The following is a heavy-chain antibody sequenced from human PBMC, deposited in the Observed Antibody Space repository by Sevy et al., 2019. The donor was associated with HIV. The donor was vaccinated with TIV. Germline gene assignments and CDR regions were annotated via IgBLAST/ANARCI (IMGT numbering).Heavy chain of an antibody. Sequence: GGSLRLSCAASGFTFSSYAMHWVRQAPGKGLEWVAVISYDGSNKYYADSVKGQFTISRDNSKNTLYLQMNSLRAEDTAVYYCARGIVVGAAHFDYWGQGTLVTVSS. D-gene: IGHD1-26*01. V-gene: IGHV3-30-3*01. CDR1: GFTFSSYA. CDR3: ARGIVVGAAHFDY. CDR2: ISYDGSNK. J-gene: IGHJ4*02.